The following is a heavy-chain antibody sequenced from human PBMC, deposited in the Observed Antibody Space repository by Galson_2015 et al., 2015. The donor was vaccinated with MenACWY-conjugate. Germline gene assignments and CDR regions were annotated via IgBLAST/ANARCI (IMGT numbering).Heavy chain of an antibody. CDR1: GSSFTSYW. Sequence: QSGAEVIKPGESLRISCKGSGSSFTSYWVSWVRQMPGKGLEWMGRSDPSDSYTNYSPSFQGHVTISADKSISTAYLQWRSLKASDTAMYYCARISGSYYLPDYWGQGTLVTVSS. CDR3: ARISGSYYLPDY. CDR2: SDPSDSYT. V-gene: IGHV5-10-1*01. D-gene: IGHD1-26*01. J-gene: IGHJ4*02.